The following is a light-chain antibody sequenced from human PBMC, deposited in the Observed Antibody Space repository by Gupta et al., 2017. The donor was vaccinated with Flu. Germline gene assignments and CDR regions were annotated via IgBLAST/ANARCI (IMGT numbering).Light chain of an antibody. V-gene: IGKV3-15*01. CDR1: QSVRSK. Sequence: GTLSVSPGERVILSCRASQSVRSKVAWYKHRPGQAPRLLIYDASTRDRGIPDKFIGSGFGTAFTLTISSRQSEDFALYYCQQYDNWPPITFGGGTKVEVK. CDR3: QQYDNWPPIT. J-gene: IGKJ4*01. CDR2: DAS.